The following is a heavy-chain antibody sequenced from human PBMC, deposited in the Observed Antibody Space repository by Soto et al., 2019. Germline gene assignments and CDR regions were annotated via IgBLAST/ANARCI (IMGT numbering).Heavy chain of an antibody. V-gene: IGHV4-61*01. Sequence: PSETLSLTCTVSGDSIGSGNKYWSWIRQAPGKGLEWIGYIYYSGSTNYNPSLKSRVTISVDTSKNQFSLKLSSVTAADTAVYYCAQVAVAGRDFDYWGQGTLVTVSS. CDR1: GDSIGSGNKY. D-gene: IGHD6-19*01. J-gene: IGHJ4*02. CDR3: AQVAVAGRDFDY. CDR2: IYYSGST.